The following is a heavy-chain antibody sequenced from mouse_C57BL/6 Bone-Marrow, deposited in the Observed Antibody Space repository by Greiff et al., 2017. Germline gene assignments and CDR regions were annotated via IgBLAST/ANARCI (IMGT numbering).Heavy chain of an antibody. J-gene: IGHJ4*01. CDR3: ARTAYYSNYGAMDY. CDR2: IDPSDSYT. V-gene: IGHV1-69*01. Sequence: VQLQQPGAELVMPGASVKLSCKASGYTFTSYWMHWVKQRPGQGLEWIGEIDPSDSYTNYNQKFKGKSTLTVDKSSSTAYMQLSSLKSEDSAVYYCARTAYYSNYGAMDYWGQGTSVTVSS. D-gene: IGHD2-5*01. CDR1: GYTFTSYW.